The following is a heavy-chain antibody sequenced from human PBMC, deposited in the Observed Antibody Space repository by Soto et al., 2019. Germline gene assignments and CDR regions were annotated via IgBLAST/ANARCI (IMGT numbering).Heavy chain of an antibody. D-gene: IGHD4-17*01. CDR3: ARDYGGNSGYFDY. J-gene: IGHJ4*02. CDR1: GGSISSGGYS. Sequence: SETLSLTCAVSGGSISSGGYSWSWIRQPPGKGLEWIGYIYHSGSTYYNPSLKSRVTISVDRSKNQFSLKLSPVTAADTAVYYCARDYGGNSGYFDYWGQGTLVTVSS. CDR2: IYHSGST. V-gene: IGHV4-30-2*01.